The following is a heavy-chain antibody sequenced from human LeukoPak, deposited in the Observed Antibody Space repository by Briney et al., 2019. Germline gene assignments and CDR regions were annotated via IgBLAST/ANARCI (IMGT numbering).Heavy chain of an antibody. Sequence: ASVKVSCKASGYTFTSYDINWVRQATGQGLEWMGWMNPNSGNTGYAQKFQGRVTMTRDTSISTAYMGLSRLRSDDTAVYYCAREESFDSNWFDPWGQGTLVTVSS. CDR3: AREESFDSNWFDP. CDR2: MNPNSGNT. D-gene: IGHD2/OR15-2a*01. J-gene: IGHJ5*02. V-gene: IGHV1-8*01. CDR1: GYTFTSYD.